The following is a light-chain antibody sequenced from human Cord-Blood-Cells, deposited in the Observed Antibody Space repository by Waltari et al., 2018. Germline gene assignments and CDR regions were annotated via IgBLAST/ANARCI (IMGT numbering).Light chain of an antibody. J-gene: IGLJ1*01. V-gene: IGLV2-14*01. CDR1: SSDVGGYNY. CDR2: DVS. CDR3: SSYTSSSTYV. Sequence: QSALTQPASVSGSPGQSITISCTGTSSDVGGYNYVSWYQQHPGKAPILMIDDVSNRPSGVSNRFSGSKSGNTASLTISGLQAEDEADYYCSSYTSSSTYVFGTGTKVTVL.